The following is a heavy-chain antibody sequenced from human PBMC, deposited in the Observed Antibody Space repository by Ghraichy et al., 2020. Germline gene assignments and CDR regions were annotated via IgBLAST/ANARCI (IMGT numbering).Heavy chain of an antibody. V-gene: IGHV3-21*01. D-gene: IGHD5-12*01. CDR2: ISSSSYI. Sequence: LSLTCAASGFTFSSYSMNWVRQAPGKGLEWVSSISSSSYIYYADSVKGRFTISRDNAKNSLYLQMNSLRAEDTAVYYCARDMSGYETYYYYYYGMDVWGQGTTVTVSS. CDR3: ARDMSGYETYYYYYYGMDV. CDR1: GFTFSSYS. J-gene: IGHJ6*02.